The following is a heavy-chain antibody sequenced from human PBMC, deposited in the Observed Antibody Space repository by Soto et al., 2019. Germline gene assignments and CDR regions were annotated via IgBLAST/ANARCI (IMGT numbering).Heavy chain of an antibody. CDR2: ISYDGSNK. CDR3: AKDKGPYSYGPYGMDV. D-gene: IGHD5-18*01. CDR1: GFTFSGYG. J-gene: IGHJ6*02. V-gene: IGHV3-30*18. Sequence: QVQLVESGGGVVQPGRSLRLSCAASGFTFSGYGMHWVRQAPGKELEWVALISYDGSNKYYADSVKGRFTISRDNSKNTLYLQMNSLRAEDAAVYYCAKDKGPYSYGPYGMDVWGQGTTVTVSS.